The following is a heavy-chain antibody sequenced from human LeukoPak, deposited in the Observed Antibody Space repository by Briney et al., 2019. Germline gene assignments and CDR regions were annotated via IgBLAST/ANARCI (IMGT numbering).Heavy chain of an antibody. Sequence: GESLKISCKGSGYTFTNYWIGWVRLMPGNGLEWMGIIFPRHSDTRYSPSFQAQVAISADKSISTAYLQWSSLKASDTAMYYCARHKGDGSSWYPDFYYYGLDVWGQGTTVTVS. CDR1: GYTFTNYW. CDR3: ARHKGDGSSWYPDFYYYGLDV. D-gene: IGHD6-13*01. J-gene: IGHJ6*02. V-gene: IGHV5-51*01. CDR2: IFPRHSDT.